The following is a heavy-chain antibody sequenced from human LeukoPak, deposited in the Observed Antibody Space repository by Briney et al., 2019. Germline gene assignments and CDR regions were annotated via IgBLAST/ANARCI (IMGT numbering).Heavy chain of an antibody. D-gene: IGHD1-26*01. Sequence: GGSLRLSCAASGFTFSTYWMHWVRQGPGKGLVWVSRINTDGSSTSYADSVKGRFTISRDNAENTLYMQMNSLRAEDTAVYYCARAPSGYFDYWGRGTLVTVSS. CDR3: ARAPSGYFDY. CDR2: INTDGSST. J-gene: IGHJ4*02. V-gene: IGHV3-74*01. CDR1: GFTFSTYW.